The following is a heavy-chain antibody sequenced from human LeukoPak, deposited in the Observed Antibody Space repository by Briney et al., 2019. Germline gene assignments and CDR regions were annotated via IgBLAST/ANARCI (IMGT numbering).Heavy chain of an antibody. CDR1: EFSVGSNY. V-gene: IGHV3-53*05. J-gene: IGHJ4*02. CDR3: TRSTGWYNYFDY. D-gene: IGHD6-19*01. Sequence: GGSLRLSCAASEFSVGSNYMTWVRQAPGKGLEWVSLIYSGGSTYYADSVKGRFTISRDNSKNSLYLQMNSLRAEDVALYYCTRSTGWYNYFDYWGQGALVTVSS. CDR2: IYSGGST.